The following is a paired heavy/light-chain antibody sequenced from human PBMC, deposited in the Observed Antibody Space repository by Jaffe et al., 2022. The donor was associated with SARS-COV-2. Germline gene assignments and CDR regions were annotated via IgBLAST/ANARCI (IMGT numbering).Light chain of an antibody. CDR2: GNS. Sequence: QSVLTQPPSVSGAPGQRVTISCTGSSSNIGAGYDVHWYQQLPGTAPKLLIYGNSNRPSGVPDRFSGSKSGTSASLAISGLQAEDEADYYCQSYDSSLSGWVFGTGTKVTVL. V-gene: IGLV1-40*01. CDR1: SSNIGAGYD. J-gene: IGLJ1*01. CDR3: QSYDSSLSGWV.
Heavy chain of an antibody. D-gene: IGHD3-3*01. CDR1: GGSISSSSYY. Sequence: QLQLQESGPGLVKPSETLSLTCTVSGGSISSSSYYWGWIRQPPGKGLEWIGSIYYSGSTYYNPSLKSRVTISVDTSKNQFSLKLSSVTAADTAVYYCARHNLPHTSTFIWSGYYPDYGMDVWGQGTTVTVSS. CDR2: IYYSGST. V-gene: IGHV4-39*01. CDR3: ARHNLPHTSTFIWSGYYPDYGMDV. J-gene: IGHJ6*02.